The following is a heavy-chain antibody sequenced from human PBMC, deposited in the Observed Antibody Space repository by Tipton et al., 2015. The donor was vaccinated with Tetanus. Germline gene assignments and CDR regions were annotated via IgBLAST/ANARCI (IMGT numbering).Heavy chain of an antibody. CDR3: ARDSPDILLVPAV. Sequence: SLRLSCAAPGFTFSTYWMHWVRQAPGKGLMWVSRINGHGTNTAYADSVKGRFTISRDNAKNTLYLQMNSLRAEDTAVYYCARDSPDILLVPAVWGQGTLVTASS. CDR2: INGHGTNT. J-gene: IGHJ4*02. D-gene: IGHD2-2*01. CDR1: GFTFSTYW. V-gene: IGHV3-74*01.